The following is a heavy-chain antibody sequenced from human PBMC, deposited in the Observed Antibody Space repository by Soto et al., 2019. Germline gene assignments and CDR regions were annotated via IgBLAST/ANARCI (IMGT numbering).Heavy chain of an antibody. CDR2: IYWDDDK. CDR1: GFSLTTSGVG. D-gene: IGHD3-3*01. CDR3: AHRVLRTVFGLVTTTAIYFDF. V-gene: IGHV2-5*02. J-gene: IGHJ4*02. Sequence: QITLNESGPTQVKPRQTLTLTCTFSGFSLTTSGVGVGWIRQSPGKAPEWLALIYWDDDKRYSPSLKSRLTIPKDTSKNQVVLTMADLDPADTVTYYCAHRVLRTVFGLVTTTAIYFDFWGQGTPVAVSS.